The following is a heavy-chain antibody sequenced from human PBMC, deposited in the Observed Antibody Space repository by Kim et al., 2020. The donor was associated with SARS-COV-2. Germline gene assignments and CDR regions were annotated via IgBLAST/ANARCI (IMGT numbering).Heavy chain of an antibody. V-gene: IGHV4-31*03. CDR1: GGSISSGGYY. D-gene: IGHD3-3*01. CDR2: IYYSGST. Sequence: SETLSLTCTVSGGSISSGGYYWSWIRQHPGKGLEWIGYIYYSGSTYYYPSLKSRVTISVDTSKNQFSRTLSSVTAADTAVYYCARHQIDFWGGYYPYYYYSMGVWGQGTTVTVSS. CDR3: ARHQIDFWGGYYPYYYYSMGV. J-gene: IGHJ6*02.